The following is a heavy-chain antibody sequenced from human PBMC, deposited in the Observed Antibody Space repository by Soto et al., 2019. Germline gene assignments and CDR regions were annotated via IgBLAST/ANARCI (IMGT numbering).Heavy chain of an antibody. J-gene: IGHJ4*02. Sequence: GASVKVSCKASGYTFTGYYMHWVRQAPGQGLEWMGWINPNSGGTNYAQKFQGWVTMTRDTSISTAYMELSRLRSDDTAVYYCARGRIVLQSGRAGGYHYTLDYWGQGTLVTVSS. CDR2: INPNSGGT. D-gene: IGHD5-12*01. CDR3: ARGRIVLQSGRAGGYHYTLDY. CDR1: GYTFTGYY. V-gene: IGHV1-2*04.